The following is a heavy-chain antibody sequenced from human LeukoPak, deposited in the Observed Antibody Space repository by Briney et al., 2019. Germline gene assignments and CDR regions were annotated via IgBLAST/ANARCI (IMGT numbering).Heavy chain of an antibody. CDR2: INPNSGGT. V-gene: IGHV1-2*02. D-gene: IGHD1/OR15-1a*01. Sequence: ASVKVSCKASGYTFTSYGISWVRQAPGQGLEWMGWINPNSGGTNYAQKFQGRVTMTRDTSISTAYMELSRLRSDDTAVYYCARDLNWNIDYWGQGTLVTVSS. CDR1: GYTFTSYG. CDR3: ARDLNWNIDY. J-gene: IGHJ4*02.